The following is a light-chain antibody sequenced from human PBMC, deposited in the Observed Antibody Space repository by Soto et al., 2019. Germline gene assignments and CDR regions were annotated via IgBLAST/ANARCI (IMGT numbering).Light chain of an antibody. CDR2: KAS. Sequence: DIQMTQSPSTLSASVGDRVTISCRASQSISSRLAWYQQKAGKAPKLLIYKASGLQSGVPSRFSGSGSGTEFTLIISSLQPDDFGTYYCQQYDSYSWTFGQGTKVDIK. J-gene: IGKJ1*01. V-gene: IGKV1-5*03. CDR3: QQYDSYSWT. CDR1: QSISSR.